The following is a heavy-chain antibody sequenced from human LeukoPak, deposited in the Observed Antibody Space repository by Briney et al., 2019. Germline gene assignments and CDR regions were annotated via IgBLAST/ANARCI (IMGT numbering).Heavy chain of an antibody. CDR3: ARGTSRSKRWLHAGY. Sequence: SETLSLTCAVYGGSFSGYYWSWIRQPPGKGLEWIGEINHSGSTNNNPSLKSRVTTSPDTSNNQSSLKLRSVTAAAPAVNSCARGTSRSKRWLHAGYWGQGNLVTVSS. CDR2: INHSGST. J-gene: IGHJ4*02. V-gene: IGHV4-34*01. D-gene: IGHD5-24*01. CDR1: GGSFSGYY.